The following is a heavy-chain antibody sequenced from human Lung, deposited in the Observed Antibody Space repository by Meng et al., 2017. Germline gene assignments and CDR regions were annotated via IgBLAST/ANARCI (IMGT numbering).Heavy chain of an antibody. CDR2: IGGRPKSYAA. J-gene: IGHJ3*02. D-gene: IGHD6-19*01. Sequence: EVQLVESGGGLVQPGGSLKLSCAVSGVSFSDSDIHWARQASGKGLEWVGRIGGRPKSYAAAYAAPVRGRFTISRDDSRNTAYLQMNSLKTEDSAVYYCTIYIRGHIWGQGTMVTVSS. CDR1: GVSFSDSD. CDR3: TIYIRGHI. V-gene: IGHV3-73*02.